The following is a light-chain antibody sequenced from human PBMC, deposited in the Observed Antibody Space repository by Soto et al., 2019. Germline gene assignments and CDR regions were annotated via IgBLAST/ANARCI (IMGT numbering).Light chain of an antibody. CDR1: QSFSTN. V-gene: IGKV3-15*01. CDR2: GAS. J-gene: IGKJ2*01. Sequence: EIVMTQSPDTLSVSPGERATLSCRASQSFSTNLAWYPQKPCQAPRLLLYGASTRATGIPARFSGSGSGTEFTLTISSLQSEDFAGYHCQQYNNWPYTFGQGTKLEIK. CDR3: QQYNNWPYT.